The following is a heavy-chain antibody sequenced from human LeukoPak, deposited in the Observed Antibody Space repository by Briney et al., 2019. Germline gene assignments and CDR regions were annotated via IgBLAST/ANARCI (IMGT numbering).Heavy chain of an antibody. J-gene: IGHJ4*02. CDR3: ARVSGGSTSPIAQFDY. CDR2: IYYSGST. Sequence: SETLSLTCTVSGGSISSYYWSWIRQPPGKGLEWIVYIYYSGSTNYNPSLKSRVTISVDTSKNQFSLKLSSVTAADTAVYYCARVSGGSTSPIAQFDYCGQGTLVTVSS. V-gene: IGHV4-59*12. D-gene: IGHD2-2*01. CDR1: GGSISSYY.